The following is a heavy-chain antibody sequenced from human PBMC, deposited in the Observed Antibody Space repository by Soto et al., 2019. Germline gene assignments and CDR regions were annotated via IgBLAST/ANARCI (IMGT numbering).Heavy chain of an antibody. V-gene: IGHV1-18*04. CDR1: GYTFSSNG. D-gene: IGHD6-19*01. Sequence: QVQLVQSGAEVKKPGASVKVSCKASGYTFSSNGVSWVRHAPGQGLEWMGWISTFNGNAHYAQKFQGRVTMTTDTSTNTAYMELTSLSSDDTAVYYCARLHGYSSGWYDYWGQGTLVTVSS. J-gene: IGHJ4*02. CDR2: ISTFNGNA. CDR3: ARLHGYSSGWYDY.